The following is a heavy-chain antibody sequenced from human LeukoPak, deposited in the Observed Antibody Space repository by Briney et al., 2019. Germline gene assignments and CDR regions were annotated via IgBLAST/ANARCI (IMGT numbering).Heavy chain of an antibody. CDR3: ARYGMRVFYFDY. J-gene: IGHJ4*02. CDR1: GGSISNYY. CDR2: IYYNGDT. V-gene: IGHV4-59*01. D-gene: IGHD1-1*01. Sequence: SETLSLTCTVSGGSISNYYWSWIRQPPGKGLEWIGYIYYNGDTNYNPSLKRRVTMSVDTSKNQFSLKLTSVTAADTAVYYCARYGMRVFYFDYWGQGTLVTVSS.